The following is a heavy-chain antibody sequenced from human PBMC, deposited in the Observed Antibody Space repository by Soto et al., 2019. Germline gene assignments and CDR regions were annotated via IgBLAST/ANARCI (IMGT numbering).Heavy chain of an antibody. CDR1: GFTFSNYA. CDR2: ISYDGSNK. V-gene: IGHV3-30-3*01. D-gene: IGHD6-6*01. J-gene: IGHJ4*02. Sequence: QVQLVESGGGVVQPGRSLRLSCAASGFTFSNYAMHWVRQAPGKGLEWVAVISYDGSNKYYADSVKGRFTISRDNSKNPVDLQINSLRAEDTAVYYCARERSNSSSPYFDYWGQGTLVTFSS. CDR3: ARERSNSSSPYFDY.